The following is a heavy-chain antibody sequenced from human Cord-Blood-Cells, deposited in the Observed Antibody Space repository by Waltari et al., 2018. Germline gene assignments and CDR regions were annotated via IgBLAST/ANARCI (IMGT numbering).Heavy chain of an antibody. J-gene: IGHJ5*02. D-gene: IGHD6-13*01. CDR1: GGTFSSYA. CDR2: DIPILGKA. CDR3: ARDLKVAAAANNWFDP. V-gene: IGHV1-69*11. Sequence: QVQLVQSGAEVKKPGSSVKVSCKASGGTFSSYAISWVRQAPGQGLEWMGGDIPILGKANYAQKCQGRVTITAGESTSTAYMELSSLRSEDTAVYYCARDLKVAAAANNWFDPWGQGTLVTVSS.